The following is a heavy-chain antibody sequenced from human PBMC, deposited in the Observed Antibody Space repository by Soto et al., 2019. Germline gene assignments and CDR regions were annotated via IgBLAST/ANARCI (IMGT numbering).Heavy chain of an antibody. CDR3: AKNLYYYDSSGYYGWYFDL. J-gene: IGHJ2*01. CDR1: GFTFSSYA. Sequence: GGSLRLSCAASGFTFSSYAMSWVRQAPGKGLEWVSAISGSGGSTYYADSVKGRFTISRDNSKKTLYLQMNCLRAEDTAVYYCAKNLYYYDSSGYYGWYFDLWGRGTLVTVSS. V-gene: IGHV3-23*01. D-gene: IGHD3-22*01. CDR2: ISGSGGST.